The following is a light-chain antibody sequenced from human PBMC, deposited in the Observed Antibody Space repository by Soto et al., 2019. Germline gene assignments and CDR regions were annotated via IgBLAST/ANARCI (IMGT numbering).Light chain of an antibody. V-gene: IGKV1-39*01. Sequence: DIQLTQSPSSLSASVGDRVTITCPASQSISNSLNWYQQKPGKAPNLLIYGTSDLQSGVPSRFSGSGSGTEFTLTISSLQRDDFATYYCQQSHSSSWTFGQGTKVESK. CDR1: QSISNS. CDR3: QQSHSSSWT. CDR2: GTS. J-gene: IGKJ1*01.